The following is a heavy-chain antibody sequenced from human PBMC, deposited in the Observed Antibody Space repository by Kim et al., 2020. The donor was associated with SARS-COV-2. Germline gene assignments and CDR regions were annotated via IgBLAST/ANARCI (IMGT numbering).Heavy chain of an antibody. Sequence: GGSLRLSCAASGFTFSSYAMSWVRQAPGKGLDWVSAISGSGGSTYYADSVKGRFTISRDNSKNTLYLQMNSLRAEDTAVYYCAKDAGGFYDILTGYYPEYFQHWGQGTLVTVSS. CDR2: ISGSGGST. CDR1: GFTFSSYA. V-gene: IGHV3-23*01. CDR3: AKDAGGFYDILTGYYPEYFQH. J-gene: IGHJ1*01. D-gene: IGHD3-9*01.